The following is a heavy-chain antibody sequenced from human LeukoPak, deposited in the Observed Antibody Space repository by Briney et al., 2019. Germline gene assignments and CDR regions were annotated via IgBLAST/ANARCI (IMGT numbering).Heavy chain of an antibody. CDR3: ATRTLGNDY. D-gene: IGHD7-27*01. CDR2: IYYSGST. V-gene: IGHV4-39*07. J-gene: IGHJ4*02. Sequence: SETLSLTCTVSGGSISSTSYYWGWIRQPPGKGLEWIGNIYYSGSTYYNPSLKSRVTISVDTSKNQFSLKLYSVTAADTAVYYCATRTLGNDYWGQGTLVTVSS. CDR1: GGSISSTSYY.